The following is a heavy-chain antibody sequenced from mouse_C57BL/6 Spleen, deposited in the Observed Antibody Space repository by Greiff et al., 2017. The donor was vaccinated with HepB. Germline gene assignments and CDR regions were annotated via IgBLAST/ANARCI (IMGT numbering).Heavy chain of an antibody. J-gene: IGHJ2*01. D-gene: IGHD1-1*01. CDR3: ARKSYYYGSRGAFDY. CDR1: GYTFTSYW. V-gene: IGHV1-50*01. CDR2: IDPSDSYT. Sequence: QVQLQQPGAELVKPGASVKLSCKASGYTFTSYWMQWVKQRPGQGLEWIGEIDPSDSYTNYNQKFKGKATLTVDTSSSTAYMQLSSLTSEDSAVYYWARKSYYYGSRGAFDYWGQGTTLTVSS.